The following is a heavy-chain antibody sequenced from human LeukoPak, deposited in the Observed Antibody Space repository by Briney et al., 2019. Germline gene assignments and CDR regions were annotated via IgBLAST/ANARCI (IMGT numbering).Heavy chain of an antibody. CDR3: AREMGLNIVATFGY. D-gene: IGHD5-12*01. V-gene: IGHV3-30*03. CDR2: ISYDGSNK. Sequence: GGSLRLSCAASGFTFSSYGMHWVRQAPGKGLEWVAVISYDGSNKYYADSVKGRFTISRDNSKNTLYLQMNSLRAEDTAVYYCAREMGLNIVATFGYWGQGTLVTVSS. CDR1: GFTFSSYG. J-gene: IGHJ4*02.